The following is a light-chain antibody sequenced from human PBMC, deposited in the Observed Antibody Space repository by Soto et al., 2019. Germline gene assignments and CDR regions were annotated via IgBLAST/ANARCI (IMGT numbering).Light chain of an antibody. CDR3: CSYVGGNVVI. V-gene: IGLV2-23*01. CDR2: EGS. J-gene: IGLJ2*01. CDR1: SSDVGTYNL. Sequence: QSALTQPASVSGSPGQSITISCSGTSSDVGTYNLVSWYQQHPGKAPKLMIYEGSKRPSGVSNRFSGSKSGNTASLTISGLQAEDEADYYCCSYVGGNVVIFGGGTQLTVL.